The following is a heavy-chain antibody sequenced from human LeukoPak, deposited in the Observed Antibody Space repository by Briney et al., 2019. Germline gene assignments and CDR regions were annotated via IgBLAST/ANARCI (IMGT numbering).Heavy chain of an antibody. Sequence: SETLSLTCTVSGDSINNNYWSWIRQPPGKGLEWIGSIYYSGSTYYNPSLKSRVTISVDTSKNQFSLKLSSVTAADTAVYYCASSPSRGAVAGTYDYWGQGTLVTVSS. CDR3: ASSPSRGAVAGTYDY. CDR2: IYYSGST. J-gene: IGHJ4*02. V-gene: IGHV4-39*01. D-gene: IGHD6-19*01. CDR1: GDSINNNY.